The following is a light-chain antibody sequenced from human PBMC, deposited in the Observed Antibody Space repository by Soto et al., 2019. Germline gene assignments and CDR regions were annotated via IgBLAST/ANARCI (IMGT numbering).Light chain of an antibody. J-gene: IGKJ1*01. V-gene: IGKV1-5*03. CDR3: QQYNTFWT. CDR1: HTISTW. CDR2: EAS. Sequence: DIQLTQSPSTLSASVGDRVTITCRASHTISTWLAWYQQKPGKAPTLLIYEASRLGTVVPSRFSGSGSWTEFSLTISSLQPDDSATYYCQQYNTFWTFGHGTKVEI.